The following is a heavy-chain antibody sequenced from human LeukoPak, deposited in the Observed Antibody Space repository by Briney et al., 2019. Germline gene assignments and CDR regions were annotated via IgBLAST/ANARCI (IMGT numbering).Heavy chain of an antibody. CDR3: AKEASRGYSRTDDAFDI. Sequence: PGGSLRLSCAASGFTFSSSGMHWVRQPPGKGLEWVTFLRYDGSNKYYADSVKGRFTISRDNSKNTLFLQMNSLRAEDTAVYYCAKEASRGYSRTDDAFDIWGQGTMVTVSS. CDR2: LRYDGSNK. J-gene: IGHJ3*02. V-gene: IGHV3-30*02. CDR1: GFTFSSSG. D-gene: IGHD5-18*01.